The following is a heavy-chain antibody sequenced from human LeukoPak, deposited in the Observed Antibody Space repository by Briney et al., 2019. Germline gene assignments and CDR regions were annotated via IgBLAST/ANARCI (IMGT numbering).Heavy chain of an antibody. D-gene: IGHD2-15*01. Sequence: ASVKVSCKASGGTFSSYAISWVRQAPGQGREWMGGIIPILGIAKYAQKFKGRVTTTADKSTSTAYMELSSLRSEDTAVYYCAREYCSGGSCQYNWFDPWGQGTLVTVSS. CDR2: IIPILGIA. J-gene: IGHJ5*02. V-gene: IGHV1-69*10. CDR1: GGTFSSYA. CDR3: AREYCSGGSCQYNWFDP.